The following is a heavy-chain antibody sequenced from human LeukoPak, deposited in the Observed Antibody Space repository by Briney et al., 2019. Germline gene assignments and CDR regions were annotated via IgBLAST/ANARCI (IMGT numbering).Heavy chain of an antibody. Sequence: GGSLRLSCAASGFTFSSYSMMWVRQAPGKGLEWVSYISSSSTTIYYADSVKGRFTISRDNAKNTLYLQMNSLRVEDTAFYYCARGEAVAGTDHWGQGVLVTVSS. D-gene: IGHD6-19*01. CDR2: ISSSSTTI. CDR3: ARGEAVAGTDH. V-gene: IGHV3-48*04. J-gene: IGHJ4*02. CDR1: GFTFSSYS.